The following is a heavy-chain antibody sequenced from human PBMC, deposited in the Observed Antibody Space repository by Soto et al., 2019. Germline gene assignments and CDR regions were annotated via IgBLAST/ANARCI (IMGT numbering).Heavy chain of an antibody. CDR3: ARGGGVLRFLEWSKDFDY. CDR2: ISAYNGNT. D-gene: IGHD3-3*01. J-gene: IGHJ4*02. V-gene: IGHV1-18*01. Sequence: GASVKVSCKASGYTFTSYGISWVRQAPGQGLEWMGWISAYNGNTNYAQKLQGRVTMTTDTSTSTAYMELRSLRSDDTAVYYCARGGGVLRFLEWSKDFDYWGQGTLVTVSS. CDR1: GYTFTSYG.